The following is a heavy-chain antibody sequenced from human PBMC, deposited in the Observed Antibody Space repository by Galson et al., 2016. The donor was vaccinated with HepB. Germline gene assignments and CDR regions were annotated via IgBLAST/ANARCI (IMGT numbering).Heavy chain of an antibody. CDR3: ARPWLGVKD. J-gene: IGHJ4*02. CDR2: INAGNGNT. D-gene: IGHD6-19*01. V-gene: IGHV1-3*01. Sequence: SVKVSCKASGYTFSNYGIHWVRQAPGQRLEWMGWINAGNGNTQYSQKFQGRATITRDTSASTAYMELSSLGSEDTAIYYCARPWLGVKDWGQGTLVTVSS. CDR1: GYTFSNYG.